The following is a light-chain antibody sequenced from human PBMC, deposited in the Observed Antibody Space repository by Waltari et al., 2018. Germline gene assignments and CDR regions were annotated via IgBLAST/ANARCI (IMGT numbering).Light chain of an antibody. Sequence: QSALTQPASVSGSPGQSITVLCTGTSSDIGHHNYVSRYQQHPGKAPNLLIYDFNTRHSAIFNRFCASKSDNTASLTIAGLQAEDESDYFCSSYTTSTTEVFGGGTKVTVL. CDR3: SSYTTSTTEV. CDR2: DFN. J-gene: IGLJ2*01. CDR1: SSDIGHHNY. V-gene: IGLV2-14*03.